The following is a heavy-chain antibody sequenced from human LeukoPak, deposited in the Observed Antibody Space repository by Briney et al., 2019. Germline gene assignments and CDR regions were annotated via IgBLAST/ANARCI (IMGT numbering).Heavy chain of an antibody. CDR3: ARAIKGDSDH. V-gene: IGHV3-48*03. D-gene: IGHD2-21*01. CDR1: GFTLRSYE. J-gene: IGHJ4*02. Sequence: GGSLRLSCAASGFTLRSYEMNCVRQAPGKGLDLVTYISSSGTTVYYADSVKGGFTVSRDNAMNSLYLQMNSLRAEDTAVYYCARAIKGDSDHWGQGTLVTVSS. CDR2: ISSSGTTV.